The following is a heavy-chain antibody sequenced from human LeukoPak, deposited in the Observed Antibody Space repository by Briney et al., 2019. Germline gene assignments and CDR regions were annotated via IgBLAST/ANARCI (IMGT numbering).Heavy chain of an antibody. V-gene: IGHV4-59*01. CDR1: DGSINGYY. CDR3: ARHRGGYSYGYNYYYMDV. J-gene: IGHJ6*03. CDR2: MYSGGTT. D-gene: IGHD5-18*01. Sequence: SETLSLTCTVSDGSINGYYWSWIRQPPGKGLDWIGYMYSGGTTNYSPSLKSRVTISEDTSKNQFSLKLTSVTAADTAVYYCARHRGGYSYGYNYYYMDVWGKGTTVTVSS.